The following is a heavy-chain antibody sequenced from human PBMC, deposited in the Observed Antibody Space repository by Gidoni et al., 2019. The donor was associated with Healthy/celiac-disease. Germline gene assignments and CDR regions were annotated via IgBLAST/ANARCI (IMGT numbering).Heavy chain of an antibody. J-gene: IGHJ4*02. Sequence: QLQLQESGPGLVKPSETLSLTCTVSGGSISSSSYYWGWIRQPPGKGLEWIGSIYYSGSTYYNPSLKSRVTISVDTSKNQFSLKLSSVTAADTAVYYCARQGLSMTTNYWGQGTLVTVSS. CDR1: GGSISSSSYY. CDR3: ARQGLSMTTNY. CDR2: IYYSGST. D-gene: IGHD4-4*01. V-gene: IGHV4-39*01.